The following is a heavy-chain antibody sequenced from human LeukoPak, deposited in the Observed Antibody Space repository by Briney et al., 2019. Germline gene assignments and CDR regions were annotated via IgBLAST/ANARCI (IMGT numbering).Heavy chain of an antibody. CDR3: AKTSGWYYFDY. J-gene: IGHJ4*02. Sequence: GGSLRHSCAASGFTFSGYAMSWVRQAPGKGLEWVSAISGSGHSTYYADSVKGRFTISRDNSKNTLYLQMNSLRAEDTAVYYCAKTSGWYYFDYWGQGTLVTVSS. V-gene: IGHV3-23*01. D-gene: IGHD6-19*01. CDR2: ISGSGHST. CDR1: GFTFSGYA.